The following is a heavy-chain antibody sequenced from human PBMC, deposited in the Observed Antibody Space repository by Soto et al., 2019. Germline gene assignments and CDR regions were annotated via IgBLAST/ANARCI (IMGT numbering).Heavy chain of an antibody. CDR1: GFTVSNNY. CDR2: IYSDGGT. J-gene: IGHJ4*02. CDR3: ATRMTTAPY. V-gene: IGHV3-66*01. Sequence: PGGSLRLSCAASGFTVSNNYLSWVRQAPGKGLQWVSLIYSDGGTDYAESVKGRFTISRDNSKNTLYLQMNSLKAEDTAIYYYATRMTTAPYWGQGTLVTVSS. D-gene: IGHD4-17*01.